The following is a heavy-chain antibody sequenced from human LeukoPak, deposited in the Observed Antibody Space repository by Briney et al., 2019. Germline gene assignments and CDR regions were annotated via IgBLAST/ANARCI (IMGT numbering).Heavy chain of an antibody. Sequence: GRSLRLSCTASGFTFSDNVMHWVRQTPAKGLEWVAVISDSGVNQYYADSVKGRFTISRDNSKNTLYLQMNSLRPEDTAVYYCAKDIWFGDQRPLIDYWGQGTLVTVSS. J-gene: IGHJ4*02. CDR1: GFTFSDNV. CDR2: ISDSGVNQ. CDR3: AKDIWFGDQRPLIDY. V-gene: IGHV3-30-3*01. D-gene: IGHD3-10*01.